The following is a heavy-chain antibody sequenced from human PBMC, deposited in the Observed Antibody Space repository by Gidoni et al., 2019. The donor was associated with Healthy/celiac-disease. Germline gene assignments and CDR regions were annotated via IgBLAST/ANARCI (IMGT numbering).Heavy chain of an antibody. CDR1: GFTFSRYA. CDR2: ISYDGSNK. CDR3: ARNYYDSSGYLYYYYGMDV. D-gene: IGHD3-22*01. J-gene: IGHJ6*02. V-gene: IGHV3-30-3*01. Sequence: QVQLVESGGGVVQPGRSLRRSCAAWGFTFSRYAMHWVRQAPGKGLEWVAVISYDGSNKYYADSVKGRFTISRDNSKNTLYLQMNSLRAEDTAVYYCARNYYDSSGYLYYYYGMDVWGQGTTVTVSS.